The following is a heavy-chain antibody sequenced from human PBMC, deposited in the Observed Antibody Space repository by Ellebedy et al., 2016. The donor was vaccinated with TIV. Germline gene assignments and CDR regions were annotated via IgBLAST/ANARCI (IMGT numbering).Heavy chain of an antibody. V-gene: IGHV3-21*01. D-gene: IGHD6-19*01. CDR2: ISSSSSYI. J-gene: IGHJ4*02. CDR3: ARDYRGIAVVGGFDY. Sequence: GESLKISXAASGFTFSSYSMNWVRQAPGKGLEWVSSISSSSSYIYYADSVKGRFTISRDNSKNTLYLQMNSLRAEDTAVYYCARDYRGIAVVGGFDYWGQGTLVTVSS. CDR1: GFTFSSYS.